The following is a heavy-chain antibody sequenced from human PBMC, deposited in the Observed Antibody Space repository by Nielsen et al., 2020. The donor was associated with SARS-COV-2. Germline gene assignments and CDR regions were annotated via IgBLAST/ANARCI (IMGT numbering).Heavy chain of an antibody. CDR3: ARGEGYCSGGSCYSAY. D-gene: IGHD2-15*01. V-gene: IGHV3-11*06. CDR2: ISSSSYT. J-gene: IGHJ4*02. CDR1: GFTFSDYY. Sequence: GGSLRLSCAASGFTFSDYYMSWIRQAPGKGLEWVSYISSSSYTNYADSVKGRFTISRDNAKNSLYLQMNSLRAEDTAVYYCARGEGYCSGGSCYSAYWGQGTLVTVSS.